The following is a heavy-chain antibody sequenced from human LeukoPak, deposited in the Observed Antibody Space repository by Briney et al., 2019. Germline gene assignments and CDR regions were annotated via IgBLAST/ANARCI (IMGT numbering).Heavy chain of an antibody. D-gene: IGHD3-16*01. CDR2: IIPIFGTA. J-gene: IGHJ4*02. CDR1: GGTFSSYA. Sequence: ASVKVSCKASGGTFSSYATSWVRQAPGQGLEWMGGIIPIFGTANYAQKFQGRVTITADESTSTAYMELSSLRSEDTAVYYCARGNISTQGGFDYWGQGTLVTVSS. V-gene: IGHV1-69*01. CDR3: ARGNISTQGGFDY.